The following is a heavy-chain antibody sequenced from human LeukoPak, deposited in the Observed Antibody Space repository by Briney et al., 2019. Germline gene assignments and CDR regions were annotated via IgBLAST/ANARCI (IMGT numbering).Heavy chain of an antibody. CDR3: AKVIVVVITGYYGMDV. V-gene: IGHV3-23*01. D-gene: IGHD3-22*01. CDR2: ISGSGGST. J-gene: IGHJ6*02. CDR1: GITFSNAW. Sequence: GGSLTLSCEASGITFSNAWMSWVRQAPGEGLEWVSAISGSGGSTYYADSVKGRFTISRDNSKNTLYLQMNSLRAEDTAVYYCAKVIVVVITGYYGMDVWGQGTTVTVSS.